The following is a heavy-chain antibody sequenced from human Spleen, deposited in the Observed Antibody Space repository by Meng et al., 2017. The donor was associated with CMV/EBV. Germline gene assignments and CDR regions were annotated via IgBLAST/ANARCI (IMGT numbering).Heavy chain of an antibody. CDR1: GGSISSGSYY. Sequence: QVQLPESGPGLVKPSQTLSLTCPVSGGSISSGSYYWSWIRQPAGKGLEWIGRIYTSGSTNYNPSLKSRVTISVDTSKNQFSLKLSSVTAADTAVYYCARESGRYYYYYMDVWGKGTTVTVSS. CDR2: IYTSGST. D-gene: IGHD2-15*01. V-gene: IGHV4-61*02. J-gene: IGHJ6*03. CDR3: ARESGRYYYYYMDV.